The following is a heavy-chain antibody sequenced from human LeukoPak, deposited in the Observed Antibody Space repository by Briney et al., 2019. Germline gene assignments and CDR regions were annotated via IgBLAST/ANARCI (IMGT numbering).Heavy chain of an antibody. Sequence: PGGSLRLSCRASGFIFSDYYLSWIRQTPGKGLEWLSCINSSGSITDYADSVKGRFTISRDNAKNSVYLQMTSLRTEDTAVYYCARATRGGVGASSYWGQGTLVTVST. D-gene: IGHD1-26*01. CDR1: GFIFSDYY. CDR2: INSSGSIT. CDR3: ARATRGGVGASSY. V-gene: IGHV3-11*01. J-gene: IGHJ4*02.